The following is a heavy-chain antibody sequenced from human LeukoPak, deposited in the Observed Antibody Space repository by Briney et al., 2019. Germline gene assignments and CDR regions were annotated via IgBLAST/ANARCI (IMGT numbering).Heavy chain of an antibody. J-gene: IGHJ4*02. CDR3: ARGRVVVTAPADY. CDR1: GFTFGSYS. D-gene: IGHD2-21*02. CDR2: ISSSSSTI. Sequence: GGSLRLSCAASGFTFGSYSMNWVRQAPGKGLEWVSYISSSSSTIYYADSVKGRFTISRDNSKNTLYLQMNSLRAEDTAVYYCARGRVVVTAPADYWGQGTLVTVSS. V-gene: IGHV3-48*01.